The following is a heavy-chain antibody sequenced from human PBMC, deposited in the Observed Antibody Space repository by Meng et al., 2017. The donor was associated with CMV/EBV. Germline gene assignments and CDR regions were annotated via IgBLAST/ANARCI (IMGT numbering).Heavy chain of an antibody. J-gene: IGHJ5*02. Sequence: GSLRLSCTVSGGSVSSGSDSGGSFYWSWIRQTPGKGLEWIGYVYHSGTANYNPSLKSRVTISVDTSKNQFSLKLSSVTAADTAVYYCARDLPGGWFDPWGQGTLVTVSS. CDR3: ARDLPGGWFDP. CDR2: VYHSGTA. V-gene: IGHV4-61*01. D-gene: IGHD1-14*01. CDR1: GGSVSSGSDSGGSFY.